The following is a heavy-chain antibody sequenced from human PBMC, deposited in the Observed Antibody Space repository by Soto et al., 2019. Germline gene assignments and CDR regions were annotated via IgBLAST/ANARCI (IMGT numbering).Heavy chain of an antibody. CDR3: ARAIFRLGYCGSTRCYEFDY. CDR1: GISLNNERVG. V-gene: IGHV2-26*01. D-gene: IGHD2-2*01. J-gene: IGHJ4*02. CDR2: IFSNDEK. Sequence: QVTLKESGPVLVKPTETLTLTCTVSGISLNNERVGVSWIRQSLGKALEWLADIFSNDEKSYSPFLRNRLTISKDTSRGQVFLIMTNMDPVDTGTYFCARAIFRLGYCGSTRCYEFDYWGQGTTVTVSS.